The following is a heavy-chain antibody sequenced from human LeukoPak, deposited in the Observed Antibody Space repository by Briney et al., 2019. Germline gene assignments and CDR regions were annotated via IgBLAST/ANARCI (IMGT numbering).Heavy chain of an antibody. V-gene: IGHV3-23*01. J-gene: IGHJ4*02. CDR1: GFTFSSYA. CDR2: ISNGGGTI. Sequence: GGSLRLSCAASGFTFSSYAMSWVRQAPGKGLEWVSDISNGGGTIYYADSVKGRFTISRDNSKNTLYLQLNSLRAEDTAVYYCAREIAAAGSGGFDYWGQGTLVTVSS. CDR3: AREIAAAGSGGFDY. D-gene: IGHD6-13*01.